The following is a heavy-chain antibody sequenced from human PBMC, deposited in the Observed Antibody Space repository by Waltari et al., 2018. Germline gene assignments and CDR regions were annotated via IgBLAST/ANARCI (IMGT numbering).Heavy chain of an antibody. D-gene: IGHD4-17*01. CDR2: RSGGGTT. CDR3: ARDFVTTTAMDV. J-gene: IGHJ6*02. Sequence: EAHLVESGGGLVQPGGSLRLSCAASGFTVRGNYLSWVRHAPGKGLEWVSIRSGGGTTYYADSVKGRFTISRHSSNNTLYLQMNNLRTEDTAVYYCARDFVTTTAMDVWGQGTTVTVSS. CDR1: GFTVRGNY. V-gene: IGHV3-53*04.